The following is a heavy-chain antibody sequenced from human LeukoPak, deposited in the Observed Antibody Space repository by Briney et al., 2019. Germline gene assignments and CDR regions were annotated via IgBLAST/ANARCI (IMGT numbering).Heavy chain of an antibody. V-gene: IGHV1-2*02. D-gene: IGHD4-17*01. CDR3: ARSRGDYGTDFDY. Sequence: ASVKVSCKASGYTFTGYYMHWVRQAPGQGLEWMGWINPNSGGTNYAQKFQGRVTMTRDTSISTAYMELSRLRSDDTAVYYCARSRGDYGTDFDYWGQGTLVTVSS. J-gene: IGHJ4*02. CDR2: INPNSGGT. CDR1: GYTFTGYY.